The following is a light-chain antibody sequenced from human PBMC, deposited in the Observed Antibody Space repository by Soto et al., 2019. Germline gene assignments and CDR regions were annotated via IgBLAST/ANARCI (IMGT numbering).Light chain of an antibody. V-gene: IGKV3-20*01. J-gene: IGKJ2*01. Sequence: EIVLTQSPGTLSLSVGDIATLSCRASQSGISSLAWYQQKPGQAPSLLLYGASTRATGIPDRFTGSGSGTDFTLTISRLEPEDFAVYYCQQYGSPPFTFGQGTKLEIK. CDR1: QSGISS. CDR3: QQYGSPPFT. CDR2: GAS.